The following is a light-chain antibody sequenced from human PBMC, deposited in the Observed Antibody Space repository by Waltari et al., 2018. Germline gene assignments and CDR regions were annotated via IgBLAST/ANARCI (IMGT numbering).Light chain of an antibody. V-gene: IGKV1-39*01. Sequence: DIQMTQSPSSLAASVGDRVSITCRTSLSSSRFVNWYQQKPGKAPKLLIHGATSLQSGVPSRFSGSGSGTEFTLTITSLQAEDVAVYYCQQYYTTPRTFGQGTTVEIK. J-gene: IGKJ1*01. CDR2: GAT. CDR3: QQYYTTPRT. CDR1: LSSSRF.